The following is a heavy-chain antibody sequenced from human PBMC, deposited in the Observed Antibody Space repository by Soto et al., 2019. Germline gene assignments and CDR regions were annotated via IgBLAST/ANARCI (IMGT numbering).Heavy chain of an antibody. CDR3: ARDGTAVTTGYYGLDV. Sequence: QVQLRESGPGLVKPSETLSLTCTVSGGSITNYYWSWIRQSPGKGLEWIGFIYYSGSTNYSPSLKSRVTISVSTSKNQFSLKMTSVTAADTGVYYCARDGTAVTTGYYGLDVWGQGTTVTVSS. CDR1: GGSITNYY. J-gene: IGHJ6*02. V-gene: IGHV4-59*01. CDR2: IYYSGST. D-gene: IGHD2-2*01.